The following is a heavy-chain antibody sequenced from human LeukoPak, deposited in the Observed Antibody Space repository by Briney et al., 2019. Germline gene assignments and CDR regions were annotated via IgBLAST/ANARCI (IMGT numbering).Heavy chain of an antibody. CDR2: IRYDDGNTK. D-gene: IGHD7-27*01. J-gene: IGHJ4*02. CDR1: GFTFSNYG. V-gene: IGHV3-30*02. Sequence: PGGSLRLSCAASGFTFSNYGMHWVRQAPGKGLEWVATIRYDDGNTKNYADSVKGRFTISRDNSQNTLYLQMNDLRAEDTAVYYCAKDRTNWAPYYFDYWGQGTLVTVSS. CDR3: AKDRTNWAPYYFDY.